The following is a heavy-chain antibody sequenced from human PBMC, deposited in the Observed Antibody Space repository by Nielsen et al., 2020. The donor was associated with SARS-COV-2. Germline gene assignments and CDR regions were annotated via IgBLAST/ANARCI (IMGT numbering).Heavy chain of an antibody. V-gene: IGHV3-48*01. J-gene: IGHJ4*02. CDR3: AKSTYSGSYYGFDY. CDR2: ISSSSSTI. Sequence: GGSLRLSCTASGFTFGDYAMSWFRQAPGKGLEWVSYISSSSSTIYYADSVKGRFTISRDNAKNSLYLQMNSLRAEDTAVYYCAKSTYSGSYYGFDYWGQGTLVTVSS. D-gene: IGHD1-26*01. CDR1: GFTFGDYA.